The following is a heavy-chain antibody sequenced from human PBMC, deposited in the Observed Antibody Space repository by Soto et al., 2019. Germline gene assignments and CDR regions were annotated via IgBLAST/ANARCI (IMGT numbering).Heavy chain of an antibody. V-gene: IGHV4-30-4*01. CDR2: IYYSGST. CDR1: GGSISSGDYY. Sequence: SETLSLTCTVSGGSISSGDYYWSWIRQPPGKGLEWIGYIYYSGSTYYNPSLKSRVTISVDTSKNQFSLKLSSVTAADTAVYYCARRSSSENDYGDYSYYYYYGMDVWGQGTTVTVSS. D-gene: IGHD4-17*01. CDR3: ARRSSSENDYGDYSYYYYYGMDV. J-gene: IGHJ6*02.